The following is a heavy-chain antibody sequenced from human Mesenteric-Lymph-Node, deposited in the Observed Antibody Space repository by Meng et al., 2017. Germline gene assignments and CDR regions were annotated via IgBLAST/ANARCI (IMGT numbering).Heavy chain of an antibody. D-gene: IGHD5-18*01. CDR2: IWSDGNTK. V-gene: IGHV3-33*01. CDR1: GFTFSSLG. CDR3: TGNSHIYGFDY. J-gene: IGHJ4*02. Sequence: QVHLVESGGGVVQPGRSLRLCCAASGFTFSSLGVHWVRQAPGKGLEWVAVIWSDGNTKYYADSVKDRFTISRDNSKSTLYLQMNSLRAEDTAVYYCTGNSHIYGFDYWGPGTLVTVSS.